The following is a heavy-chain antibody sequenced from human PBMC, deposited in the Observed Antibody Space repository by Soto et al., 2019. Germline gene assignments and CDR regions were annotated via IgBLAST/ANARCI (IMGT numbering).Heavy chain of an antibody. CDR2: ISYDGGNK. CDR1: GFTFSNYG. CDR3: ARDRARAAASALMGASDY. D-gene: IGHD6-13*01. Sequence: QVQLVESGGGVVQPGRSLRLSCAASGFTFSNYGMHWVRQAPGKGLEWVAVISYDGGNKYYVDSVKGRLTISRDNSKNTLYLQIDSLRVEDTAVYYCARDRARAAASALMGASDYWGQGTLVTVSS. J-gene: IGHJ4*02. V-gene: IGHV3-30*03.